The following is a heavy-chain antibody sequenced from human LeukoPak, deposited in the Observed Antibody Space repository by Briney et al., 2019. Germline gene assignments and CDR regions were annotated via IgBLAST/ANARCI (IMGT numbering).Heavy chain of an antibody. CDR1: GFTFSSYG. CDR2: ISYDGSNK. D-gene: IGHD3-3*01. Sequence: GRSLRLSCAASGFTFSSYGMHWVRQAPGKGLEWVAVISYDGSNKYYADSVKGRFTISRDNSKNTLYLQMNSLRAEDTAVYHCAKEFSHYDFWSGFFDPWGQGTLVTVSS. V-gene: IGHV3-30*18. J-gene: IGHJ5*02. CDR3: AKEFSHYDFWSGFFDP.